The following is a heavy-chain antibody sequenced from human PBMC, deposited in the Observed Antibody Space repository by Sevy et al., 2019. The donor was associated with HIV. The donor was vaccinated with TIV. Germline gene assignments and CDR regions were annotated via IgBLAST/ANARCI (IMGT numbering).Heavy chain of an antibody. J-gene: IGHJ4*02. Sequence: GGSLRLSCAASGFDFFNAWMNWVRQAPGKGLVWVSRINSDGSSTSYADSVKGRFTISRDNGKNTLYLQMKSLRAEDTAVYFCSRGLYYYDMRGHQEPGDYWGQGVLVTVSS. CDR3: SRGLYYYDMRGHQEPGDY. D-gene: IGHD3-22*01. CDR2: INSDGSST. CDR1: GFDFFNAW. V-gene: IGHV3-74*01.